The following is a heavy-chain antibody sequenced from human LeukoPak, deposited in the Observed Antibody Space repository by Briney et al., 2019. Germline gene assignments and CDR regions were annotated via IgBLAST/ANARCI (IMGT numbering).Heavy chain of an antibody. V-gene: IGHV3-23*01. CDR1: GFTFSSYA. D-gene: IGHD6-19*01. CDR2: ISGSGGST. Sequence: GGSLRLSCAASGFTFSSYAMSWVRQAPGKGLEWVSSISGSGGSTYYADSVKGRLTLSRDNSKNTLYLQMNSLRAEDTAVYYCAKGPWLDMTEYYFDYWGQGTLVTVSS. CDR3: AKGPWLDMTEYYFDY. J-gene: IGHJ4*02.